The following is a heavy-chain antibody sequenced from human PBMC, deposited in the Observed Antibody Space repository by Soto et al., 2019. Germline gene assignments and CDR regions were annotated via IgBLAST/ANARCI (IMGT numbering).Heavy chain of an antibody. V-gene: IGHV3-30*18. CDR3: AKDGAPRYCSRSSCHPAGAY. J-gene: IGHJ4*02. Sequence: QVQLVESGGGGVQPGRSLRLSCAGSGFTFSNYGLHWVRQAPGKGLEWVAVISYDGSHKYYADSVKGRFTISRDNSNNMLYLHMDSLSAEDTAVYYCAKDGAPRYCSRSSCHPAGAYWGQGTLVTVSS. CDR1: GFTFSNYG. D-gene: IGHD2-15*01. CDR2: ISYDGSHK.